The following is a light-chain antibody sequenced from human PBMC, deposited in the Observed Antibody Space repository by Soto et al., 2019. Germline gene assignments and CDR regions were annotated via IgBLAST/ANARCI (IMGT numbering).Light chain of an antibody. CDR2: SVS. J-gene: IGKJ1*01. CDR3: QDFDSPPWT. V-gene: IGKV3-20*01. CDR1: QRASRQY. Sequence: VLSQSPDTLSLSPGDGATLSCRANQRASRQYLSWYQQRPGQPPRLLIYSVSMRADGIPDRFSGSGSGSAFALTINRLEPEDFAVYYCQDFDSPPWTFGQGTKIE.